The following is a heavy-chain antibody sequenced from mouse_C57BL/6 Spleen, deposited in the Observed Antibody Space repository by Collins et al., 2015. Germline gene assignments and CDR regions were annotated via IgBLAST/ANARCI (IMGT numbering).Heavy chain of an antibody. Sequence: DVQLQESGPGLVKPSQSLSLTCSVTGYSITSGYYWNWIRQFPGNKLEWMGYISYDGSNNYNPSLKNRISITRDTSKNQFFLKLSSVTTEDTATYYCARSYYSNYGFAYWGQGTLVTVSA. J-gene: IGHJ3*01. CDR2: ISYDGSN. CDR1: GYSITSGYY. D-gene: IGHD2-5*01. V-gene: IGHV3-6*01. CDR3: ARSYYSNYGFAY.